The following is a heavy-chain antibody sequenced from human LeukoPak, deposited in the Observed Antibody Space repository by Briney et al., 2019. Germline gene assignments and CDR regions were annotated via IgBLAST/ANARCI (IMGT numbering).Heavy chain of an antibody. Sequence: SETLSLTCTVSGGSISSYYWSWIRQPPGKGLEWIGYIYYSGSTNHNPSLKSRVTISVDTSKNQFSLKLSSVTAADTAVYYCARGHSYGYTDYFDYWGQGTLVTVSS. D-gene: IGHD5-18*01. CDR2: IYYSGST. V-gene: IGHV4-59*01. CDR1: GGSISSYY. J-gene: IGHJ4*02. CDR3: ARGHSYGYTDYFDY.